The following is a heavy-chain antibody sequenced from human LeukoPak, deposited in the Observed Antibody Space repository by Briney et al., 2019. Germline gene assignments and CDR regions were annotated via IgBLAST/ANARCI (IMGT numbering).Heavy chain of an antibody. CDR3: ARSDPYSSGWYDYYYYMDI. V-gene: IGHV1-69*02. J-gene: IGHJ6*03. D-gene: IGHD6-19*01. CDR2: IIPILGIA. Sequence: SVKVSCKASGGTFSSYTISWVRQAPGQGLEWMGRIIPILGIANYAQKFQGRVTITADKSTSTAYMELSSLRSEDTAVYYCARSDPYSSGWYDYYYYMDIWGKGTTVTVSS. CDR1: GGTFSSYT.